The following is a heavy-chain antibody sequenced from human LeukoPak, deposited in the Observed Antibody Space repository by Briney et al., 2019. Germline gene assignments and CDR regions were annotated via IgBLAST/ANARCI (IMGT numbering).Heavy chain of an antibody. J-gene: IGHJ5*02. CDR1: GGSISSGGYS. CDR3: AREWLIVVVPAAINWFDP. V-gene: IGHV4-30-2*01. Sequence: PSETLSPTCAVSGGSISSGGYSWSWIRQPPGKGLEWIGYIYHSGSTYYNPSLKSRVTISVDRSKNQFSLKLSSVTAADTAVYYCAREWLIVVVPAAINWFDPWGQGTLVTVSS. CDR2: IYHSGST. D-gene: IGHD2-2*01.